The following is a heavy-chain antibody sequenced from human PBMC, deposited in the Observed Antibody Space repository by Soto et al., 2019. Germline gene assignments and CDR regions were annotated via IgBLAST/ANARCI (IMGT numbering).Heavy chain of an antibody. D-gene: IGHD3-3*01. Sequence: PSETLSLTCTVSGDSITRGDYYWTWIRHSPAKGLEWIGNIYKSETTSYNPALRGRVTISVDTSKNQLSLRLNSLTAADTARYYCARGGVVVTRPEFLIHCGQRIQVTVSS. J-gene: IGHJ1*01. CDR1: GDSITRGDYY. CDR3: ARGGVVVTRPEFLIH. V-gene: IGHV4-31*03. CDR2: IYKSETT.